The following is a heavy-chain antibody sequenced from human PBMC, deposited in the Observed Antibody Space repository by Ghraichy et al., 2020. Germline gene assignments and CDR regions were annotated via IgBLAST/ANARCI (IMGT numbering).Heavy chain of an antibody. CDR3: ARAGYGSYYSLAFDY. J-gene: IGHJ4*02. Sequence: ASVKVSCKASGYTFTSYAMHWVRQAPGQRLEWMGWINAGNGNTKYSQKFQGRVTITRDTSASTAYMELSSLRSEDTAVYYCARAGYGSYYSLAFDYWGQGTLVTVSS. V-gene: IGHV1-3*01. CDR1: GYTFTSYA. D-gene: IGHD1-26*01. CDR2: INAGNGNT.